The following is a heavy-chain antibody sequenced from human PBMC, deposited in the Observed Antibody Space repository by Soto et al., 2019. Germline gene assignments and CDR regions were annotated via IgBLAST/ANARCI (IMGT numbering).Heavy chain of an antibody. CDR1: GFTFSSYG. D-gene: IGHD2-15*01. J-gene: IGHJ6*02. V-gene: IGHV3-33*01. CDR3: ARDGDIVVVVAATGHYYGMDV. Sequence: QVQLVESGGGVVQPGRSLRLSCAASGFTFSSYGMHWVHQAPGKGLEWVAVIWYDGSNKYYADSVKGRFTISRDNSKNTLYLQMNSLRAEDTAVYYCARDGDIVVVVAATGHYYGMDVWGQGTTVTVSS. CDR2: IWYDGSNK.